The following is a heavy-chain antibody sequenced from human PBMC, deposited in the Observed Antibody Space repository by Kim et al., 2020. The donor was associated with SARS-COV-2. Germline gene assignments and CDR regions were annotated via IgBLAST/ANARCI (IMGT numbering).Heavy chain of an antibody. CDR1: GGSISSSSYY. CDR2: SYYSGST. CDR3: AGDRSYYFGSGRQGGMDV. V-gene: IGHV4-39*07. Sequence: SETLSLTCTLSGGSISSSSYYWGWIRQPPGKGLEWIGSSYYSGSTSYNPSLETRVTISVDTSKNQFSLNLSSVTAAATAIYYCAGDRSYYFGSGRQGGMDVWGQGTTVTVSS. J-gene: IGHJ6*02. D-gene: IGHD3-10*01.